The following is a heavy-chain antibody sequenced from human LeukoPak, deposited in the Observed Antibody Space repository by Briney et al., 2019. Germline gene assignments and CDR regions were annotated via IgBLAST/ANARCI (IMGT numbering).Heavy chain of an antibody. Sequence: PGGSLRLSCAASGFTFDDYAMHWVRQAPGKGLEWDSGISWNSGSIGYADSVKGRFTISRDNAKNSLYLQMNSLRAEDMALYYCAKDISVAGTGGYFDYWGQGTLVTVSS. J-gene: IGHJ4*02. CDR1: GFTFDDYA. CDR2: ISWNSGSI. CDR3: AKDISVAGTGGYFDY. D-gene: IGHD6-19*01. V-gene: IGHV3-9*03.